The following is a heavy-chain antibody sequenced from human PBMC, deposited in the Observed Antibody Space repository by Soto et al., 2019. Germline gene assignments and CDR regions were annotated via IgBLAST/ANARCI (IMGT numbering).Heavy chain of an antibody. V-gene: IGHV3-7*03. J-gene: IGHJ4*02. CDR2: IKQDGSEK. D-gene: IGHD2-15*01. CDR3: ARGTRYCSGGSCYSDY. Sequence: LRLSCAASGFTFSSYWMSWVRQAPGKGLEWVANIKQDGSEKYYVDSVKGRFTISRDNAKNSLYLQMNSLRAEDTAVYYCARGTRYCSGGSCYSDYWGQGTLVTVSS. CDR1: GFTFSSYW.